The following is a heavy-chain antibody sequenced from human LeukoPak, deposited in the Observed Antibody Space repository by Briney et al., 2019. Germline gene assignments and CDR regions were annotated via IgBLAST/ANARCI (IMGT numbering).Heavy chain of an antibody. J-gene: IGHJ5*02. D-gene: IGHD3-3*01. CDR1: GGSISSGSYY. CDR3: ARGGVTIFGVATPTNWFDP. CDR2: IYNSGST. Sequence: SETLSLTCTVSGGSISSGSYYWRWIRQPAGKGLEWIARIYNSGSTNYNPSLKSRVTISVDRSKNQFSLKLSSVTAADTAVYYCARGGVTIFGVATPTNWFDPWGQGTLVTVSS. V-gene: IGHV4-61*10.